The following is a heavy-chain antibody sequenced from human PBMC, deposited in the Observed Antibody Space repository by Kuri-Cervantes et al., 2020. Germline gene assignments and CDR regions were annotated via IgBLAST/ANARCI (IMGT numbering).Heavy chain of an antibody. V-gene: IGHV3-30*18. CDR1: GFTFSSYG. J-gene: IGHJ4*02. CDR3: AKDISYGSGSYLNY. Sequence: LSLTCAASGFTFSSYGMHWVRQAPGKGLEWVAVISYDGSNKYYADSVKGRFTISRDNSKNTLYLQMNSLRAEDTALYYCAKDISYGSGSYLNYWGQGTLVTVSS. CDR2: ISYDGSNK. D-gene: IGHD3-10*01.